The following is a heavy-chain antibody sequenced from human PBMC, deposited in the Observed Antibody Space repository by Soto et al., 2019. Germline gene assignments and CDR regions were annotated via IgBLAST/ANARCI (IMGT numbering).Heavy chain of an antibody. CDR1: GFTFTNYA. V-gene: IGHV3-23*01. CDR2: ISGSGGNT. D-gene: IGHD2-15*01. CDR3: AKGGSAFCSGGTCYHPFDY. J-gene: IGHJ4*02. Sequence: EVQLLESGGGLVQPGGSLRLSCAASGFTFTNYAMNWVRQTPGKGLEWVSTISGSGGNTFYADAVKGRFTISRDNSKNTLYLQMNSLGAEDTDVYYCAKGGSAFCSGGTCYHPFDYWGQGTLVTVSS.